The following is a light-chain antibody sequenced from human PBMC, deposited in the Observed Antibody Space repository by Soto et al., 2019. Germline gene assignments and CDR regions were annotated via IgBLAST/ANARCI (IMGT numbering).Light chain of an antibody. V-gene: IGLV1-44*01. CDR1: SSNIGRNT. Sequence: QSVLAQPPAASGTPGQRVTISCSGSSSNIGRNTVNWYQQLPGTAPKLFIYSNNQRPSGVPDRFSGSKSGTSASLAISGLQSEDEADYYCATWDDSLNGVLFGGGTKLTV. CDR2: SNN. J-gene: IGLJ2*01. CDR3: ATWDDSLNGVL.